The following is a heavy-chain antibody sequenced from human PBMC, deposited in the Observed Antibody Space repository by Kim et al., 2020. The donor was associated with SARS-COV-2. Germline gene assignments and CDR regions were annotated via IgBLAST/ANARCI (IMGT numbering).Heavy chain of an antibody. J-gene: IGHJ4*02. Sequence: NDGRTTTYADSVKGRFTITRDNAQNTVYLQLNSLRVDDTAGYYCVRGMPSYWGQGALVTVSS. CDR2: NDGRTT. CDR3: VRGMPSY. D-gene: IGHD2-2*01. V-gene: IGHV3-74*01.